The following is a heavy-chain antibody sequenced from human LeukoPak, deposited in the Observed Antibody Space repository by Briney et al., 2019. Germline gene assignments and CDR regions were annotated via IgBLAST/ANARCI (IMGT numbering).Heavy chain of an antibody. J-gene: IGHJ4*02. CDR3: ARASIAARRTFDY. CDR2: IWYDGSNK. D-gene: IGHD6-6*01. Sequence: GGSLRLSCAASGFTFSSYGMHWVRQAPGKGLEWVAVIWYDGSNKYYADSVKGRFTISRDNSKNTLYLQMNSLRAEDTAVYYCARASIAARRTFDYWGQGTLVTVSS. V-gene: IGHV3-33*01. CDR1: GFTFSSYG.